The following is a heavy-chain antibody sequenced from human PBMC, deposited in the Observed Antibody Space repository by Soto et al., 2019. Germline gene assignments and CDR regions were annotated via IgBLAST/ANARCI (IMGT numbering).Heavy chain of an antibody. J-gene: IGHJ5*02. V-gene: IGHV3-73*01. Sequence: PGGSLRLSCAASGFTFSGSAMHWVRQASGKGLEWVGRIRSKANSYATAYAASVKGRFTISRDDSKNTAYLQMNSLKTEDTAVYYCTRSIAAAGTTPNWFDPWGQGTLVTVSS. D-gene: IGHD6-13*01. CDR2: IRSKANSYAT. CDR1: GFTFSGSA. CDR3: TRSIAAAGTTPNWFDP.